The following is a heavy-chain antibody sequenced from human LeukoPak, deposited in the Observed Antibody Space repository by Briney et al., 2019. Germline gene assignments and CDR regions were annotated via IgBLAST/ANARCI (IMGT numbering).Heavy chain of an antibody. V-gene: IGHV4-4*07. CDR3: ARGLGYCSGGSCFPFDY. CDR1: GGSISSYY. CDR2: IYTSGST. Sequence: SETLSLTCTVSGGSISSYYWSWIRQPAGKGLEWIGRIYTSGSTNYNPSLKSRVTMSVDTSKNQFSLKLSSVTAADTAVYYCARGLGYCSGGSCFPFDYWGQGTLVTVSS. D-gene: IGHD2-15*01. J-gene: IGHJ4*02.